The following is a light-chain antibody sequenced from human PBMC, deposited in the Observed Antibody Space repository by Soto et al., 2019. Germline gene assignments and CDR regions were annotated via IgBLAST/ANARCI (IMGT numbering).Light chain of an antibody. CDR3: IQNAIGPHT. CDR2: DAA. J-gene: IGKJ2*01. V-gene: IGKV1-39*01. Sequence: DIQMTQSPYSLSAAVGDRVTIACRASQNINTSLNWYQQKPGKAPKLLIFDAASLQNGVPSRFSGGGSRTDFTLTITSVQPEDVGTYYCIQNAIGPHTFGPGTKLEIK. CDR1: QNINTS.